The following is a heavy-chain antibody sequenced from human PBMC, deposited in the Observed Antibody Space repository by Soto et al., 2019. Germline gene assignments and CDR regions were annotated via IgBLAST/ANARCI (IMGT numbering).Heavy chain of an antibody. CDR2: IYYSGST. CDR1: GSSISSYY. D-gene: IGHD3-10*01. Sequence: SETLSLTCTVSGSSISSYYWSWIRQTPGKGLERIGYIYYSGSTNYNPSLKRRVTISVDTSKNQFSLKLSSVTAADTAVYYCARDAGSGGDDYYYYYGMDVWDQGTTVAASS. J-gene: IGHJ6*02. V-gene: IGHV4-59*01. CDR3: ARDAGSGGDDYYYYYGMDV.